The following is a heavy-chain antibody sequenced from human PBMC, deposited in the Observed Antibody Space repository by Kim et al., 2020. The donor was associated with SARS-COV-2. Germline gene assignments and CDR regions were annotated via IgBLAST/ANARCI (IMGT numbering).Heavy chain of an antibody. V-gene: IGHV4-34*01. CDR3: ATLGASLYNWPGRTGGQDY. J-gene: IGHJ4*02. D-gene: IGHD1-20*01. Sequence: SETLSLTCAVYGGSFSGYYWSWIRQPPGKGLEWIGEINHSGSTNYNPSLKSRVTISVDTSKNQFSLKLSSVTAADTAVYYCATLGASLYNWPGRTGGQDYWGQGTLVTVSS. CDR1: GGSFSGYY. CDR2: INHSGST.